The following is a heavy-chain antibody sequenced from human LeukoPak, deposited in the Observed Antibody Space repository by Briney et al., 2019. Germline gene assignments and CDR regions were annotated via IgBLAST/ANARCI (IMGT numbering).Heavy chain of an antibody. V-gene: IGHV3-30*04. J-gene: IGHJ1*01. CDR1: GFSFSAYA. CDR2: ISYDESLK. CDR3: ARDTGSSAWNPYFPY. D-gene: IGHD6-19*01. Sequence: PGRSLRLSCEASGFSFSAYAMHWVRQAPGKGLEWVAAISYDESLKDYADSVKGRSTISRDNSKNMVFLQMNGLRPEDTAVYFCARDTGSSAWNPYFPYWGQGTLVIVSS.